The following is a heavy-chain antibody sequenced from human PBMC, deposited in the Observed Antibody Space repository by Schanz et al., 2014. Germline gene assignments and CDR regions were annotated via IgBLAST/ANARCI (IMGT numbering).Heavy chain of an antibody. D-gene: IGHD6-25*01. CDR1: GYDFHIYA. J-gene: IGHJ5*02. CDR2: MNPNSGDT. V-gene: IGHV1-8*02. Sequence: QVQLVQSGAEVKKPGASVTVSCKASGYDFHIYAYSWVRQAPGQGLEWMGWMNPNSGDTGYPRKFQDRVTMTRNTSISTAYMELSSLASEDTAVYYCARGQRRTIGRPFGPWGQGTLVTVSS. CDR3: ARGQRRTIGRPFGP.